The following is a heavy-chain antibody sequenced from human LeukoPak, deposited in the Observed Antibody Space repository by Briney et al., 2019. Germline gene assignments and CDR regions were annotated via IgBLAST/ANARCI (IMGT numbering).Heavy chain of an antibody. V-gene: IGHV3-48*03. J-gene: IGHJ4*02. CDR3: ASLGYSSSWYDY. CDR2: ISSSCSTI. Sequence: GGSLRLSCAASGFTFSSYEMNWVRQAPGKGLEWVSYISSSCSTIYYADSVKGRFTISRDNDKNSLYLQMNSLRAEDTAVYYCASLGYSSSWYDYWGQGTLVTVSS. D-gene: IGHD6-13*01. CDR1: GFTFSSYE.